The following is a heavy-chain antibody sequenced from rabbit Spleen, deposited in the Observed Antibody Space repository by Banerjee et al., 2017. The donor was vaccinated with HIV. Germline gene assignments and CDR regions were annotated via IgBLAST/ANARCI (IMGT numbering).Heavy chain of an antibody. CDR2: AYAGSSGGT. CDR1: GIDFSSYYLDS. V-gene: IGHV1S40*01. J-gene: IGHJ4*01. D-gene: IGHD8-1*01. Sequence: QSLEESGGDLVKPEGSLTLTCTVSGIDFSSYYLDSMCWVRQAPGKGLEWVACAYAGSSGGTYSATWAQGRFTISKTSSTTVTLQMNSLTSADTATYFCARDAGSGHYIDAYFDLWGQGTLVTVS. CDR3: ARDAGSGHYIDAYFDL.